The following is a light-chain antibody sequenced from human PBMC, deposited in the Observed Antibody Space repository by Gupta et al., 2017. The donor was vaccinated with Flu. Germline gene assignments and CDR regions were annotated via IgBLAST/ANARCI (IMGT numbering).Light chain of an antibody. J-gene: IGKJ4*01. CDR1: QSLFHTNNKNY. Sequence: DIVMTQSPDSLAVSLGERATINCKSSQSLFHTNNKNYLAWHQQRPGQPPKLLISWASTRESGVPDRFSGSGSGTDFTLTISSLQAEDVAVYYCQQDYTSPLTFGGGTKVEIK. V-gene: IGKV4-1*01. CDR3: QQDYTSPLT. CDR2: WAS.